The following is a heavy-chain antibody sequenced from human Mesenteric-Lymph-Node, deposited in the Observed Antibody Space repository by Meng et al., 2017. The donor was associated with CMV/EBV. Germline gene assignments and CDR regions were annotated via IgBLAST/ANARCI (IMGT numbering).Heavy chain of an antibody. CDR1: GGSISSSSYY. J-gene: IGHJ5*02. Sequence: SETLSLTCTVSGGSISSSSYYWGWIRQPPGRGLEWLGTIYYTGSTYYNPSLQSRVTISLDVSKNRFSLRLSSVTAADTAVYYCARSELDVELVPTTVPQNWFDPWGQGTLVTVSS. CDR2: IYYTGST. CDR3: ARSELDVELVPTTVPQNWFDP. V-gene: IGHV4-39*07. D-gene: IGHD2-2*02.